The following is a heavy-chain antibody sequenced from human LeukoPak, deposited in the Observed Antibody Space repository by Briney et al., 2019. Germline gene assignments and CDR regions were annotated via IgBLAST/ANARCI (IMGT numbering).Heavy chain of an antibody. V-gene: IGHV3-20*04. CDR2: INWKGAGT. J-gene: IGHJ4*02. D-gene: IGHD6-19*01. CDR1: GFTFDDYG. CDR3: ARGLVRSDY. Sequence: GGSLRLSCAASGFTFDDYGMSWVRQPPGKGLEWVSHINWKGAGTVYADSVKGRFTISRDNAKNSLYLQMNSLRAEDTALYYCARGLVRSDYWGQGTLVTVSS.